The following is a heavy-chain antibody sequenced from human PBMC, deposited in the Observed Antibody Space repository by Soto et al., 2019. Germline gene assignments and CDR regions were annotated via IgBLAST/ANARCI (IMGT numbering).Heavy chain of an antibody. CDR3: AHSVYTSGNSFEY. CDR1: GFSLRTDEVG. Sequence: QISLKDSGPTLVKPTQTLTLTCTFSGFSLRTDEVGVGWIRQPPGKALEWLALIYWDGDERYSPSLNSRLTITQATSKNQVLLTLPNVEPIDTSTDYCAHSVYTSGNSFEYWGQGTLVTVYS. J-gene: IGHJ4*02. V-gene: IGHV2-5*02. D-gene: IGHD3-10*01. CDR2: IYWDGDE.